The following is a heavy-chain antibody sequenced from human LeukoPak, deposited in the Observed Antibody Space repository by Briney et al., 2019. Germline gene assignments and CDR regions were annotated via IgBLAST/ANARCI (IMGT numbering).Heavy chain of an antibody. Sequence: SGGSLRLSCAASGFTVSSNYMSWVRQAPGKGLEWVSVIYSGGSTYYADSVKGRFTISRDNSKNTLYLQMNSLRAEDTAVYYCAREKEAGTSCAFDICGQGTMVTVSS. CDR2: IYSGGST. J-gene: IGHJ3*02. D-gene: IGHD6-19*01. V-gene: IGHV3-66*01. CDR1: GFTVSSNY. CDR3: AREKEAGTSCAFDI.